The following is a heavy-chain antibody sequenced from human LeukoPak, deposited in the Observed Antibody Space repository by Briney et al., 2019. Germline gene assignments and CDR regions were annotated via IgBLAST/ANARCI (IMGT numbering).Heavy chain of an antibody. D-gene: IGHD2-15*01. CDR3: ARIRYCSGGSCS. CDR1: GGSFSGYY. Sequence: SETLSLTCAVYGGSFSGYYWSWIRQPPGKGLEWIGEISHSGSTNYNPSLKSRVTISVDTSKNQFSLRLSSVTAADTAVYYCARIRYCSGGSCSWGQGTLVTVSS. CDR2: ISHSGST. V-gene: IGHV4-34*01. J-gene: IGHJ5*02.